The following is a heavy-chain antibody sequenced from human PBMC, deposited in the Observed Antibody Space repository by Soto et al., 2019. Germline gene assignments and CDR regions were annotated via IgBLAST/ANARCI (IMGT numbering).Heavy chain of an antibody. D-gene: IGHD6-19*01. CDR3: VRDRRQAVGDNYWYFAL. V-gene: IGHV3-74*01. CDR1: GFTFSRYW. J-gene: IGHJ2*01. CDR2: INSDGSST. Sequence: EVQLVESGGGLVQPGGSLRLSCAASGFTFSRYWMHWVRQAPGKGLVWVSHINSDGSSTTYADSVKGRFTIFRDNGEDTLYLQMNSLRAEDTAVYYCVRDRRQAVGDNYWYFALWGRGTLVTVSS.